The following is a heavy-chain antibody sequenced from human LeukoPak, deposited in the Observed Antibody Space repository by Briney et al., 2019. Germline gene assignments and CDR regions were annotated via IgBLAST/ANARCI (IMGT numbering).Heavy chain of an antibody. V-gene: IGHV1-2*02. CDR3: ARAHESSGLFDY. D-gene: IGHD6-19*01. CDR2: INPNSGGT. J-gene: IGHJ4*02. Sequence: GASVKVSCKASGYTFIGYYIHWVRQAPGQGLEWMGWINPNSGGTNYAQKFQGRVTMTRDTSITTAYMDLSRLRSDGTAVYYCARAHESSGLFDYWGQGTLVTVSS. CDR1: GYTFIGYY.